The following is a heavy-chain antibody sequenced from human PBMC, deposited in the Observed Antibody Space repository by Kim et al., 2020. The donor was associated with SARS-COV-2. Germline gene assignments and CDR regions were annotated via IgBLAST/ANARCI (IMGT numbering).Heavy chain of an antibody. Sequence: ASVKVSCKASGYTFTSYAMNWVRQAPGQGLEWMGWINTNTGNPTYAQGFTGRFVFSLDTSVSTAYLQISSLKAEDTAVYYCARGWAAAATRDYYYYGMDVWGQGTTVTVSS. J-gene: IGHJ6*02. D-gene: IGHD6-13*01. CDR2: INTNTGNP. CDR1: GYTFTSYA. V-gene: IGHV7-4-1*02. CDR3: ARGWAAAATRDYYYYGMDV.